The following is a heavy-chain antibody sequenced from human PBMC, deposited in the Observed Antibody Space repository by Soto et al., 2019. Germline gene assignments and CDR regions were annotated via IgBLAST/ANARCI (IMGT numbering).Heavy chain of an antibody. CDR1: GYTLTELS. Sequence: VSVKVSCKVSGYTLTELSMHWVRQAPGKGLEWMGGFDPEDGETIYAQKFQGRVTMTEDTSTDTAYMELSSLRSEDTAVYYCATVSPDSSGYYYVDYWGQGTLVTVSS. J-gene: IGHJ4*02. CDR3: ATVSPDSSGYYYVDY. V-gene: IGHV1-24*01. CDR2: FDPEDGET. D-gene: IGHD3-22*01.